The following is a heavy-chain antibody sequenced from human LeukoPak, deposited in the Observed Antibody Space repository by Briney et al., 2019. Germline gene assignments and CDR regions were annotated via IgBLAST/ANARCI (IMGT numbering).Heavy chain of an antibody. V-gene: IGHV3-66*01. CDR2: IYSSGST. CDR1: GFTVSSNY. J-gene: IGHJ4*02. D-gene: IGHD5-12*01. Sequence: GGSLRLSCAASGFTVSSNYMSWVRLAPGKGLEWVSVIYSSGSTHYADTVKGRFTISRDNSKNTMYLQMNSLRAEDTAVYYCARVVATSFDHWGQGTLVTVSS. CDR3: ARVVATSFDH.